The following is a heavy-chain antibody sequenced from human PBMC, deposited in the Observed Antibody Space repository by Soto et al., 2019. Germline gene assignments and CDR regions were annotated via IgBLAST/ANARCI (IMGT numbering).Heavy chain of an antibody. V-gene: IGHV1-2*04. CDR1: GYTFTGYY. CDR2: INPNSGGT. Sequence: QVQLVQSGAEVKKPGASVKVSCKASGYTFTGYYMHWVRQAPGQGRERMGWINPNSGGTNYAQKFQGWVTMTRDTSSSTSYMELNMLRSDDTAVDNCARYSEQDIVFGGVIVDNFDYWGQGTLVTVSS. J-gene: IGHJ4*02. D-gene: IGHD3-16*02. CDR3: ARYSEQDIVFGGVIVDNFDY.